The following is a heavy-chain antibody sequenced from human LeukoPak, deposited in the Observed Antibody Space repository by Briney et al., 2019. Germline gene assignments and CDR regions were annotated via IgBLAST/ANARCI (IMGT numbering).Heavy chain of an antibody. D-gene: IGHD3-22*01. J-gene: IGHJ4*02. V-gene: IGHV4-34*01. Sequence: PSETLSLTCAVYGGSFSGYYWSWIRQPPGKGLEWIGEINHSGSTNYNPSLKSRVTISVDTSKNQFSLKLSSVTAADTAVYYCARVPPPRYYYDSSGYYYFSYYFDYWGQGTLVTVSS. CDR3: ARVPPPRYYYDSSGYYYFSYYFDY. CDR2: INHSGST. CDR1: GGSFSGYY.